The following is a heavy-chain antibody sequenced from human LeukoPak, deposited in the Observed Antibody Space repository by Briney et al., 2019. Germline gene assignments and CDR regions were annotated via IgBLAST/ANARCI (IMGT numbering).Heavy chain of an antibody. V-gene: IGHV4-31*03. CDR3: ARVGYYGSGSYYNV. J-gene: IGHJ4*02. D-gene: IGHD3-10*01. CDR2: IYYSGST. Sequence: SQTLSLTCTVSGXSISSGGYYWSWIRQHPGKGLEWIGYIYYSGSTYYNPSLKSRVTISVDTSKNQFSLKLSSVTAADTAVYYCARVGYYGSGSYYNVWGQGTLVTVSS. CDR1: GXSISSGGYY.